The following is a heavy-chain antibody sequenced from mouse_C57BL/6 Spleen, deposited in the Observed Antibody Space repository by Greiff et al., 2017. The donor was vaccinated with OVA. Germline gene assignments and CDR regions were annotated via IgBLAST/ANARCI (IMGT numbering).Heavy chain of an antibody. Sequence: EVKLVESGGGLVKPGGSLKLSCAASGFTFSDYGMHWVRQAPEKGLEWVAYISSGSGTIYYADTVKGRFTLSRDNTKNSRVPQVTSLRSEDTAMYYCARDSNYVDYWGQGTTLTVSS. CDR3: ARDSNYVDY. CDR1: GFTFSDYG. J-gene: IGHJ2*01. V-gene: IGHV5-17*01. CDR2: ISSGSGTI. D-gene: IGHD2-5*01.